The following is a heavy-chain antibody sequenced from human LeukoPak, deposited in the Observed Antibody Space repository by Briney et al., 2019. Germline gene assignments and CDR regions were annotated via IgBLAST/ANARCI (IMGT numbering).Heavy chain of an antibody. CDR2: TYYRSKWYN. CDR3: ARGLRLGELSVPYYFDY. D-gene: IGHD3-16*02. V-gene: IGHV6-1*01. Sequence: SQTLSLTCAISGDSVSSNSAAWNWLRQSPSRGLEWLGRTYYRSKWYNDYAVSVKSRITINPDTSKNQFSLQLNSVTPEDTAVYYCARGLRLGELSVPYYFDYWGQGTLVTVSS. J-gene: IGHJ4*02. CDR1: GDSVSSNSAA.